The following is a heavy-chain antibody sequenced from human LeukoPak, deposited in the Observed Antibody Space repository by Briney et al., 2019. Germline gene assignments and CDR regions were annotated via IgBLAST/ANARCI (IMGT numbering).Heavy chain of an antibody. CDR1: GFTFSSYA. CDR3: AKDSTSYYYDSSGYYLVY. D-gene: IGHD3-22*01. Sequence: GGSLRLSCAASGFTFSSYAMSWVRQAPGKGLEWVSAISGSGGSTYYADSVKGRFTISRDNSKNTLYLQMNSLRAADTAVYYCAKDSTSYYYDSSGYYLVYWGQGTLVTVSS. J-gene: IGHJ4*02. CDR2: ISGSGGST. V-gene: IGHV3-23*01.